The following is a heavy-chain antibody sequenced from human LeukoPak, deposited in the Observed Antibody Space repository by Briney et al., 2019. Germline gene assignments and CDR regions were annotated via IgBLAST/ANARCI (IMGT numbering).Heavy chain of an antibody. D-gene: IGHD6-19*01. Sequence: GGSLRLSCAASGVTFSSYAMSWVRQAPGKGLEWVSAISGSGGSTYYADSVKGRFTISRDNSKNTLYLQMNSLRAEDTAVYYCAKDRYGRYSSGWGWGQGTLVTVSS. CDR1: GVTFSSYA. J-gene: IGHJ4*02. CDR2: ISGSGGST. V-gene: IGHV3-23*01. CDR3: AKDRYGRYSSGWG.